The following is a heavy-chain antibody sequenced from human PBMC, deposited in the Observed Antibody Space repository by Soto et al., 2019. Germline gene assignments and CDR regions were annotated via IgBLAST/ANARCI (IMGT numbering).Heavy chain of an antibody. Sequence: GASVKVSCKASGYTFTSYYMHWVRQAPGQGLEWMGIINPSGGSTSYAQKFQGRVTMTRDTSTSTVYMELSSLRSEDTAVYYCARSLMNTAMVTFYYFDYWGQGTLVTVSS. CDR2: INPSGGST. D-gene: IGHD5-18*01. CDR1: GYTFTSYY. CDR3: ARSLMNTAMVTFYYFDY. V-gene: IGHV1-46*01. J-gene: IGHJ4*02.